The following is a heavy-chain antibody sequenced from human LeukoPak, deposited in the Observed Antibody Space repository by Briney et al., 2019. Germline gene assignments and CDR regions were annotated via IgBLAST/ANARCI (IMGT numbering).Heavy chain of an antibody. V-gene: IGHV3-23*01. CDR2: ISGSGGST. Sequence: GGSLRLSCAASGFTFNSYAMSWVRQAPGKGLEWVSAISGSGGSTYYADSVKGRFTISRDNSKNTLYLQMNSLRAEDTAVYYCAKDQENVVPAATFDYWGQGTLVTVSS. CDR1: GFTFNSYA. J-gene: IGHJ4*02. CDR3: AKDQENVVPAATFDY. D-gene: IGHD2-2*01.